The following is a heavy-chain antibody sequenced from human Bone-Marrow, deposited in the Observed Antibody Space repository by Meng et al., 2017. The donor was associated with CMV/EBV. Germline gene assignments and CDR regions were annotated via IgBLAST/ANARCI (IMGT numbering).Heavy chain of an antibody. CDR2: INPNSGGT. J-gene: IGHJ4*02. V-gene: IGHV1-2*02. CDR1: GYTFTGYY. Sequence: ASVKVSCKASGYTFTGYYMHWVRQAPGQGLEWMGWINPNSGGTNYAQKFQGRVTITADKSTSTAYMELSSLRSEDTAVYYCAVDSSSWYEYYFVYWGQGTLVTVSS. D-gene: IGHD6-13*01. CDR3: AVDSSSWYEYYFVY.